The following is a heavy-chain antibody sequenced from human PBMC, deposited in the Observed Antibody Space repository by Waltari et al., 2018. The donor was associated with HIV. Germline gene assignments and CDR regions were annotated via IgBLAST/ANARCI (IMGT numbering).Heavy chain of an antibody. CDR2: INAGNGDT. J-gene: IGHJ5*01. D-gene: IGHD3-3*01. Sequence: QVHLVQSGAEVKKPGASVKVSCKASGYTFTSYVMNWLRQAPGQRLEWMGWINAGNGDTKYSQRFQGRVTITRDRSASTAYMELSSLRSEDTAVHYCARSRHGVVLRSLEWLLPGFDSWGQGTLVTVSS. V-gene: IGHV1-3*01. CDR3: ARSRHGVVLRSLEWLLPGFDS. CDR1: GYTFTSYV.